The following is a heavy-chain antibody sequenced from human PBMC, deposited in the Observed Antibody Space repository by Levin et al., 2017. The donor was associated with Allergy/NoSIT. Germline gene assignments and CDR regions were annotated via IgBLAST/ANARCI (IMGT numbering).Heavy chain of an antibody. CDR3: ARHRYYYDSGGVDDAFEI. Sequence: SQTLSLTCTVSGGSISSSSYYWGWIRQPPGKGLEWIGTIYHSGTTYFNPSLKSRVIISVDTSKNQFTLKLSSLTAADTAVYYCARHRYYYDSGGVDDAFEIWGQGTMVTVSS. CDR2: IYHSGTT. V-gene: IGHV4-39*01. D-gene: IGHD3-22*01. J-gene: IGHJ3*02. CDR1: GGSISSSSYY.